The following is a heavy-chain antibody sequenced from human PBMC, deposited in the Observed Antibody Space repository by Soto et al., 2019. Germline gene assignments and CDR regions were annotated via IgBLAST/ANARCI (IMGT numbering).Heavy chain of an antibody. D-gene: IGHD3-3*01. CDR3: ANGMANKVFGVDNIFDF. Sequence: GGSLGLSCATSGFSFSNYAMSWVRQAPGKGLEWVSLISGSASATHYADSVKGRFTISRDNYKRTVYLQMNSLRAEDTAVYYCANGMANKVFGVDNIFDFWGRGTLVTVSS. V-gene: IGHV3-23*01. J-gene: IGHJ4*02. CDR1: GFSFSNYA. CDR2: ISGSASAT.